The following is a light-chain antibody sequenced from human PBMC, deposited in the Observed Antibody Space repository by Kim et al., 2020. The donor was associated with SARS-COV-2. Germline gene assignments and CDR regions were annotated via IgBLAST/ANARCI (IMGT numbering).Light chain of an antibody. CDR3: NSYTSSSTLV. Sequence: TLSATVTSNVVDGYYYVSWYQQHPDKAPKLMIYDVTNRPSGVSDRFSGSKSANTASVTISGLQAEDEADYYCNSYTSSSTLVFGGGTQLTVL. CDR1: SNVVDGYYY. CDR2: DVT. J-gene: IGLJ2*01. V-gene: IGLV2-14*04.